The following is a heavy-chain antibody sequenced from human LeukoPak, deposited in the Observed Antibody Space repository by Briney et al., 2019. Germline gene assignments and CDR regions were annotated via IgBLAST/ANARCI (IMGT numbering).Heavy chain of an antibody. V-gene: IGHV3-74*01. Sequence: GGSLRLSCAASGFSFSNSWMHWVRQAPGKGLVCVSRISGDGSSTSYADFVKGRFTVSRDNAMNTVYLQMNSLRTEDTAVYYCVRGASGGHYVIDYWGQGTLVTVSS. J-gene: IGHJ4*02. CDR2: ISGDGSST. D-gene: IGHD1-26*01. CDR3: VRGASGGHYVIDY. CDR1: GFSFSNSW.